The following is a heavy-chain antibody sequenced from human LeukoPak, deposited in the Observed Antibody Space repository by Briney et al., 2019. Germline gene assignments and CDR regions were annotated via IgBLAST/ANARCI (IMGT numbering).Heavy chain of an antibody. CDR2: FSGRSNYI. V-gene: IGHV3-21*01. CDR3: ARDRGEGYSGYDGFDY. D-gene: IGHD5-12*01. J-gene: IGHJ4*02. Sequence: GGSLRLSCAASGFTLRSYTMNWVRQAPGTGLEWVSSFSGRSNYIYYADSVRGRFTSSRDNAKNSLYLQMNSLRAEDTAMYYCARDRGEGYSGYDGFDYWGQGTLVTVSS. CDR1: GFTLRSYT.